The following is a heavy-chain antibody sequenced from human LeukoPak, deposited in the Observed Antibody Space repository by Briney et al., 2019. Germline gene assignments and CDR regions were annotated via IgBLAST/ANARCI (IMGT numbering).Heavy chain of an antibody. J-gene: IGHJ4*02. Sequence: ASVKVSCKASGYTFTGYYMHWVRQAPGQGLEWMGWINPNSGGTNYAQKFQGWVTMTRDTSISTAYMELSRLRSDDTAVYYCAREIKQLVRTEPYFDYWGQGTLVTVSS. CDR3: AREIKQLVRTEPYFDY. D-gene: IGHD6-13*01. V-gene: IGHV1-2*04. CDR1: GYTFTGYY. CDR2: INPNSGGT.